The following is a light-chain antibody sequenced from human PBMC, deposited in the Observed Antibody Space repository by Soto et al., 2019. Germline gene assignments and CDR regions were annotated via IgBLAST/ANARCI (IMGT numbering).Light chain of an antibody. CDR1: QSLSGGY. CDR2: SAS. Sequence: EIMLTQSPGTLSLSPGERATLSCRASQSLSGGYLAWFQQKPGQTPRLLIYSASNRATDIPDRFSGSGSGTDFTLTISRLEPEDFVVYYWQQNGSLPITFGQGTRLEIK. V-gene: IGKV3-20*01. J-gene: IGKJ5*01. CDR3: QQNGSLPIT.